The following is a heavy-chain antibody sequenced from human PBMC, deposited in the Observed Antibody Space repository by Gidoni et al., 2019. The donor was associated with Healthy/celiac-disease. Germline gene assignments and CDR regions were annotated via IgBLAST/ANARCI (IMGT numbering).Heavy chain of an antibody. CDR2: IYYSGST. D-gene: IGHD3-10*01. CDR3: ARDDHYYGSGSYSPFDY. Sequence: QLQLQESGPGLVKPSETLSLTCTVSVCSIRSSSYYWGWLRQPPGKGLEWIGSIYYSGSTYYNPSLKSRVTISVETSKNQFSLKLSSVTAADTAVYYCARDDHYYGSGSYSPFDYWGQGTLVTVS. CDR1: VCSIRSSSYY. J-gene: IGHJ4*02. V-gene: IGHV4-39*07.